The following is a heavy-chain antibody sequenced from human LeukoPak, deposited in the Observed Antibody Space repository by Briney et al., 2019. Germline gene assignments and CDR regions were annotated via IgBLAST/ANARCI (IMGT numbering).Heavy chain of an antibody. V-gene: IGHV1-2*06. CDR1: GYTFTGYY. CDR3: ARVRYLGFYFDY. D-gene: IGHD7-27*01. CDR2: INPNSGGT. J-gene: IGHJ4*02. Sequence: ASVKVSCKASGYTFTGYYMHWVRQAPGQGLEWMGRINPNSGGTNYAQKFQGRDTMTRDTSISTAYMELSRLRSDDTAVYYCARVRYLGFYFDYWGQGTLVTVSS.